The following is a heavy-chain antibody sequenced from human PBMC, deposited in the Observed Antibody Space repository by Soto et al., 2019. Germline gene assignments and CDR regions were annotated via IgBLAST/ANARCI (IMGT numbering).Heavy chain of an antibody. Sequence: QVQLQQWGAGLLKPSETLSLTCAVYGGSFSGYYWSWIRQPPGKGLAWIGELNDSGGTNYNASLKSRVSISVGTSKNQFSLKLSLVTGADTAVYYCARGRGGVQHWGQGTLVTVS. J-gene: IGHJ1*01. CDR2: LNDSGGT. CDR1: GGSFSGYY. CDR3: ARGRGGVQH. V-gene: IGHV4-34*01. D-gene: IGHD3-10*01.